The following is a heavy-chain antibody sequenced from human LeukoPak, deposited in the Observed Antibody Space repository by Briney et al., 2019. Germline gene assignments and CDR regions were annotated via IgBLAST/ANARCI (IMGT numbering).Heavy chain of an antibody. D-gene: IGHD4/OR15-4a*01. CDR2: MFYSGST. CDR3: ARHAGANYPPYYFDY. Sequence: PSETLSLTCTVSGGSISSSNYYWGWIRQPPGKGLEYIESMFYSGSTYFNPSLKSRVTISVDTSKNQFTLNLSSVTAADTATYYCARHAGANYPPYYFDYWGQGTLVTVSS. CDR1: GGSISSSNYY. J-gene: IGHJ4*02. V-gene: IGHV4-39*01.